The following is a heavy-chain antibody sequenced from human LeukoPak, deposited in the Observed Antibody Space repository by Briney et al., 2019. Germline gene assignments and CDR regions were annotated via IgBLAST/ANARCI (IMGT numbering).Heavy chain of an antibody. V-gene: IGHV3-30*02. CDR3: AKLLVPAARMYNWFDP. Sequence: GGSLRLSCAASGFTFSSYGMHWVRRAPGKGLEWVAFIRYDGSNKYYADSVKGRFTISRDNSKNTLYLQMNSLRAEDTAVYYCAKLLVPAARMYNWFDPWGQGTLVTVSS. J-gene: IGHJ5*02. CDR1: GFTFSSYG. D-gene: IGHD2-2*01. CDR2: IRYDGSNK.